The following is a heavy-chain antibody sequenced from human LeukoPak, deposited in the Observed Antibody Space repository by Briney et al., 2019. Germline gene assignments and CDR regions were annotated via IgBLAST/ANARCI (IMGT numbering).Heavy chain of an antibody. V-gene: IGHV3-23*01. D-gene: IGHD3-22*01. CDR1: GFTFSSYA. Sequence: PGGSLRLSCAASGFTFSSYAMSWVRQAPGKGLEWVSAISGSGGSTYYADSVKGRFTISRDNSKNTLYLQMNSLRAEDTAVYYCARAPLYSSGYYHDYWGQGTLVTVSS. J-gene: IGHJ4*02. CDR3: ARAPLYSSGYYHDY. CDR2: ISGSGGST.